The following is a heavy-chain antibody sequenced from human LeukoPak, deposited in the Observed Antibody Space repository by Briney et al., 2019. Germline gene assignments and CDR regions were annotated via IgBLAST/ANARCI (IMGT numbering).Heavy chain of an antibody. Sequence: GGSLRLSCAASGFTVSNYEINWVRQAPGKGLEWVSYISTSGRTIYYADSVKGRFIISRDNAKNSLYPQMNSLRAEDTAVYYCARLRIGLGAFDIWGQGTTVTVSS. CDR3: ARLRIGLGAFDI. V-gene: IGHV3-48*03. CDR1: GFTVSNYE. J-gene: IGHJ3*02. CDR2: ISTSGRTI. D-gene: IGHD3/OR15-3a*01.